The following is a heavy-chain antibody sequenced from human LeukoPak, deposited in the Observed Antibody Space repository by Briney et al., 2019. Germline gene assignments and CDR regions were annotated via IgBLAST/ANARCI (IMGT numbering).Heavy chain of an antibody. V-gene: IGHV1-2*02. Sequence: ASVKVSCKASGYTFTSYGISWVRQAPGQGLEWMGWIDPNSGGTNYAQKFQGRVTMTRDTSISTAYMELSRLRSDDTAMYYCAKAYSGSYLFDYWGQGTLVTVSS. CDR3: AKAYSGSYLFDY. CDR2: IDPNSGGT. CDR1: GYTFTSYG. D-gene: IGHD1-26*01. J-gene: IGHJ4*02.